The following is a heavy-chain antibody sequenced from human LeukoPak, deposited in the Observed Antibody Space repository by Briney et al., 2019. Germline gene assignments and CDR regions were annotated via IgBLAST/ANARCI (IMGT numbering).Heavy chain of an antibody. V-gene: IGHV3-33*06. CDR3: ANSGDYYGSGSPFDY. CDR2: IWYDGSNK. D-gene: IGHD3-10*01. J-gene: IGHJ4*02. Sequence: GGSLRLSCAASGFTFSIYGMHWVRQAPGTGLEWAAVIWYDGSNKYYADSVKGRFTISRDNSKNTLYLQMNSLRAEDTAVYYCANSGDYYGSGSPFDYWGQGTLVTVSS. CDR1: GFTFSIYG.